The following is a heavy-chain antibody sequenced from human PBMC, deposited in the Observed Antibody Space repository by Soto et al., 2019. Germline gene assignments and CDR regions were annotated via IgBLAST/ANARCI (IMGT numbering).Heavy chain of an antibody. J-gene: IGHJ3*02. Sequence: PGESLKISCKGSGYSFTSYWIGWVRQMPGKGLEWMGIIYPGDSDTRYSPSFQGQVTISADKSISTAYLQWSSLKASDTAMYYYAGSLPIAVACTLPMGSSPPDAFDIWGQGTMVTVSS. CDR3: AGSLPIAVACTLPMGSSPPDAFDI. CDR2: IYPGDSDT. V-gene: IGHV5-51*01. D-gene: IGHD6-19*01. CDR1: GYSFTSYW.